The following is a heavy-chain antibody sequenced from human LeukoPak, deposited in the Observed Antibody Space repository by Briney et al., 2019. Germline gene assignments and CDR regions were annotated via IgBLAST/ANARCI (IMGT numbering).Heavy chain of an antibody. CDR1: GFTFSSYW. J-gene: IGHJ6*03. D-gene: IGHD2-2*01. V-gene: IGHV3-7*01. Sequence: PGGSLRLSCAASGFTFSSYWMSWVRQAPGKGLEWVANIKQDGSEKYYVGSVKGRFTISRDNAKNSLYLQMNSLRAEDTAVYYCARLSSTSFYYYYYYMDVWGKGTTVTISS. CDR2: IKQDGSEK. CDR3: ARLSSTSFYYYYYYMDV.